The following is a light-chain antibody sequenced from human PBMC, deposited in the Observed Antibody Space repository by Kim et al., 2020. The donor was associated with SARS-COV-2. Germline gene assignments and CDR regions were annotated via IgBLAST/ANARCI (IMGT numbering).Light chain of an antibody. V-gene: IGKV3-15*01. CDR2: DAT. CDR1: QSVGRR. Sequence: EIVMTQSPATLSVSPGERATLSCRASQSVGRRLAWYQQRPGQAPRLLIYDATTRATGIPASFSGSGSGTDFTLTISSLQSADFAVYYCQQYNNWPRTFGQGTKVEIK. J-gene: IGKJ1*01. CDR3: QQYNNWPRT.